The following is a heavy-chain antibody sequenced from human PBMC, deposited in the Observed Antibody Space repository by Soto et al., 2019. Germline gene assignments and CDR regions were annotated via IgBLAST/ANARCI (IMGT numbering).Heavy chain of an antibody. D-gene: IGHD4-17*01. J-gene: IGHJ5*02. CDR3: ARAQISTTVTKWFDP. CDR2: IYYSGST. V-gene: IGHV4-30-4*01. Sequence: SETLSLTCTVSGGSISSGDYYWSWIRQPPGKGLEWIGYIYYSGSTYYNPSLKSRVTISVDTSKNQFSLKLSSVTAADTAVYYCARAQISTTVTKWFDPWGQGTLVTVSS. CDR1: GGSISSGDYY.